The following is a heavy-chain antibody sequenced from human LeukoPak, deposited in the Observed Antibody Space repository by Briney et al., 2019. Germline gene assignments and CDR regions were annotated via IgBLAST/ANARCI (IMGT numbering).Heavy chain of an antibody. D-gene: IGHD6-19*01. V-gene: IGHV3-21*01. CDR1: GFTFSSYS. CDR2: ISSSSTYI. CDR3: ARDRFGGWSSGGFDY. J-gene: IGHJ4*02. Sequence: GGSQRLSCAASGFTFSSYSMNWVRQAPGKGLEWVSSISSSSTYIYYADSVKGRFTLSRDNANSSLYLQMNSLRGEDTAVYYCARDRFGGWSSGGFDYWGQGTLVTVSS.